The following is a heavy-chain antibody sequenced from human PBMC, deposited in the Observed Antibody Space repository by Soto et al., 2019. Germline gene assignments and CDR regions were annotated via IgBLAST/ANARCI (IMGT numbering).Heavy chain of an antibody. CDR3: TRHVTPHCGGDCYPYYFDY. V-gene: IGHV3-15*07. CDR1: GFTFSNAW. Sequence: GSLRLSCAASGFTFSNAWINWVRQAPGKGLEWVGRIKSKTNSETTDYAAPVKGRFTISRDDSKNTAYLQMNSLKTEDTAVYYCTRHVTPHCGGDCYPYYFDYWGQGTLVTVSS. D-gene: IGHD2-21*02. CDR2: IKSKTNSETT. J-gene: IGHJ4*02.